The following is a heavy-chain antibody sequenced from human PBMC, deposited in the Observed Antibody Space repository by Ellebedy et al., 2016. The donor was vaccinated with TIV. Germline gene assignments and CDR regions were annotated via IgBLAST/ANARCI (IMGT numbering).Heavy chain of an antibody. Sequence: SETLSLXXNVSGGSINPDYWNWIRQPPGKGLEWIRYTSHTGTTNYNPSLKSRVTISVDTSKTTFSLTLTSVTAADTAVYYCARDSWSEDRGYYYVWGQGTLVTVSS. CDR2: TSHTGTT. J-gene: IGHJ4*02. V-gene: IGHV4-59*01. CDR1: GGSINPDY. CDR3: ARDSWSEDRGYYYV. D-gene: IGHD3-22*01.